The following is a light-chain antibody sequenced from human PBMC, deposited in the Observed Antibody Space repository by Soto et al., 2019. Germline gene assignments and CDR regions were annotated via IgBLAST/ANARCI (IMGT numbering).Light chain of an antibody. J-gene: IGLJ2*01. CDR3: CSHSSSSTLVV. CDR2: DVN. Sequence: QSALTKPASMSGSRGQSITISCTGTSSDVGGYNYVSWYRQHPGKAPKLLIYDVNSRPSGVSNRFSGSKSANTASLTISGLPAEDEADYYCCSHSSSSTLVVFGGGTKLTVL. CDR1: SSDVGGYNY. V-gene: IGLV2-14*03.